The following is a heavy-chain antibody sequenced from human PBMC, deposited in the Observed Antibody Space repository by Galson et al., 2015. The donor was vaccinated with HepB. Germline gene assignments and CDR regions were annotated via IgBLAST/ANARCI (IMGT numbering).Heavy chain of an antibody. D-gene: IGHD2-21*02. V-gene: IGHV3-11*06. CDR1: GFTFSDYY. CDR2: ISSSSSYT. Sequence: SLRLSCAASGFTFSDYYMSWIRQAPGKGLEWVSYISSSSSYTNYADSVKGRFTISRDNAKNSLYLQMNSLRAEDTAVYYCARVTSCGGDCYSFDYWGQGTLVTVSS. CDR3: ARVTSCGGDCYSFDY. J-gene: IGHJ4*02.